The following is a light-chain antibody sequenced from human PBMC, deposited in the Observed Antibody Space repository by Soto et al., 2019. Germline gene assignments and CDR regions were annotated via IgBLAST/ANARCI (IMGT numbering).Light chain of an antibody. CDR3: SSYADRDTLYV. CDR1: SSDVGAYNY. J-gene: IGLJ1*01. V-gene: IGLV2-14*01. Sequence: QSVLTQPASVSGSPGQSITISCTGTSSDVGAYNYVSWYQQHPGKAPKLLIFEVSSRPSGVSNRFSGSKSGSTASLTISGLQAEDEADYYCSSYADRDTLYVFGTGTKVTVL. CDR2: EVS.